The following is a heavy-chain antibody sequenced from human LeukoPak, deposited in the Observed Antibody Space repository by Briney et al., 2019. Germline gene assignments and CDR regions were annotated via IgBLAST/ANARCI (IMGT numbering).Heavy chain of an antibody. V-gene: IGHV1-18*01. Sequence: GASVKVSCKASGYTFTSYGISWVRQAPGQGLEWMGWISAYNGNTNYAQKLQGRVTMTTDTSTSTAYMELRSLRSDDTAVYYCARDDYGDYSAAFDIWGQGTMVTVSS. CDR2: ISAYNGNT. D-gene: IGHD4-17*01. CDR1: GYTFTSYG. J-gene: IGHJ3*02. CDR3: ARDDYGDYSAAFDI.